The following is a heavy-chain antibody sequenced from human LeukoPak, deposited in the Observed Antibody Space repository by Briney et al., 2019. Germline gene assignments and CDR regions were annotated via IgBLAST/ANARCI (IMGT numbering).Heavy chain of an antibody. CDR3: ARDGLVHDY. Sequence: GGSLRLSCTASGFTFSNYEINWVRQAPGKVLEWVSYISSSSSTIYYADSVKGRFTISRDNAKNSLYLQMNSLRAEDTAVYYCARDGLVHDYWGQGTLVTVSS. V-gene: IGHV3-48*01. CDR2: ISSSSSTI. CDR1: GFTFSNYE. J-gene: IGHJ4*02. D-gene: IGHD3/OR15-3a*01.